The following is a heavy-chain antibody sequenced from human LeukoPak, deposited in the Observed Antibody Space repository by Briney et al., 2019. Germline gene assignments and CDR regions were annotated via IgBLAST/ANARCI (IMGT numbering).Heavy chain of an antibody. CDR2: IYYTGNT. CDR3: VKSGGYGLIDY. V-gene: IGHV4-39*01. J-gene: IGHJ4*02. D-gene: IGHD1-26*01. CDR1: GASISGSGYY. Sequence: SETLSLTCAVSGASISGSGYYLGWIRQSPGKGLEWIGNIYYTGNTYYNASLQSRVTISIDTSENQFSLRLNSVTAADTAMYYCVKSGGYGLIDYWGPGTLVTVSS.